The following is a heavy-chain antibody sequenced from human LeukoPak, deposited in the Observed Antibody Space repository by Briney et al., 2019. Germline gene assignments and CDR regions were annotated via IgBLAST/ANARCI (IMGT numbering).Heavy chain of an antibody. D-gene: IGHD2-21*01. Sequence: QTGGSLRLSCAASGFTFSVDWMNWVRQAPGKGLEWVSGISGSGVSTYYADSVKGRFTISRDNSKNTLFLQVNSLRAEDTAVYFCAKDLNNSPYWGQGTLVTVSS. J-gene: IGHJ4*02. CDR1: GFTFSVDW. CDR2: ISGSGVST. V-gene: IGHV3-23*01. CDR3: AKDLNNSPY.